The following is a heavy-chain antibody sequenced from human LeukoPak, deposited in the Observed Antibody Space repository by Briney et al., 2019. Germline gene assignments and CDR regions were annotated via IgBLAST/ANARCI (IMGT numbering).Heavy chain of an antibody. CDR3: STRLPEYGTKF. D-gene: IGHD2/OR15-2a*01. CDR1: GFTFGIYA. J-gene: IGHJ6*02. Sequence: GGSLRLSCAASGFTFGIYAMNWVRQAPGKGLEWVSTIDSDSTNSYYADSVTGRFTISRDNSKNTLYLEIHSLRVDDTAVYYCSTRLPEYGTKFWGQGTTVTVSS. CDR2: IDSDSTNS. V-gene: IGHV3-23*05.